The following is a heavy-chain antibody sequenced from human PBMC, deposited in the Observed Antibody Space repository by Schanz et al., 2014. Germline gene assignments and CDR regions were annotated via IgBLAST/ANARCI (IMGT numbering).Heavy chain of an antibody. Sequence: EMQLLESGGGVVQPGGSLRLSCAASGFTFSSYAMSWVRQAPGKGLEWVSGITGASDHIDYAESVKGRFTISRDNSKNTLYLQMDSLRAEDTAVYFCAKKVPAYNPFDSWGQGTLVTVSS. D-gene: IGHD1-1*01. CDR3: AKKVPAYNPFDS. CDR1: GFTFSSYA. J-gene: IGHJ4*02. V-gene: IGHV3-23*01. CDR2: ITGASDHI.